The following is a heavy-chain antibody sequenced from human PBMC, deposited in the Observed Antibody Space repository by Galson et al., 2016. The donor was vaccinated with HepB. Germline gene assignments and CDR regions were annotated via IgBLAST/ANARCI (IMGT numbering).Heavy chain of an antibody. Sequence: SVKVSCKASGYTFINYGISWVRQAPGQGLEWMGWISTYNGNTNYAQNLQGRVTMTTDTPTNTAYMELGRLISDDTAVYYCARNPEYGDFDYWGQGSLVTVSS. D-gene: IGHD4-17*01. J-gene: IGHJ4*02. CDR2: ISTYNGNT. V-gene: IGHV1-18*01. CDR1: GYTFINYG. CDR3: ARNPEYGDFDY.